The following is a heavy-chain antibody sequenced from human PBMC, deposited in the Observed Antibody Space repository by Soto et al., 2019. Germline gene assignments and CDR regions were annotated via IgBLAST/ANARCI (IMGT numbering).Heavy chain of an antibody. V-gene: IGHV4-59*01. CDR1: GGSMNYY. CDR3: ARLTGNNWFDP. Sequence: PSETLSLTCTVSGGSMNYYWSWIRQPPGKGLEWIGFVYYTGTSGSNPSLKSRVTMSVDTSNNQFSLKLNSLTAADTAVYYCARLTGNNWFDPWGQGTLVTVSS. J-gene: IGHJ5*02. CDR2: VYYTGTS. D-gene: IGHD3-9*01.